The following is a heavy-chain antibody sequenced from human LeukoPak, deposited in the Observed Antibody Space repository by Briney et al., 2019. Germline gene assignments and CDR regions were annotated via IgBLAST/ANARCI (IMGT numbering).Heavy chain of an antibody. Sequence: GGSLRLSCAASGFTFSSYAMGWVRQAPGKGLEWVSAISGRGGSTYYADSVKGRFTISRDNSKNTLYLQMNSLRAEDTAVYYCAKPPTVTRDYWGQGTLVTVSS. CDR1: GFTFSSYA. CDR2: ISGRGGST. J-gene: IGHJ4*02. D-gene: IGHD4-17*01. CDR3: AKPPTVTRDY. V-gene: IGHV3-23*01.